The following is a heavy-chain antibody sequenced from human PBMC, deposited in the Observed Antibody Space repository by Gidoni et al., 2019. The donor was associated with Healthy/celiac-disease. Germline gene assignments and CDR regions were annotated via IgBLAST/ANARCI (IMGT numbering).Heavy chain of an antibody. D-gene: IGHD3-9*01. V-gene: IGHV3-21*01. CDR2: ISSSSSYI. CDR3: ARDRGGPYYDILTGYYTPPSHCDY. Sequence: EVQLVESGGGLVKPGGSLRLSCAASGFTFSSYSMNWVRQAPGKGLELVSSISSSSSYIYYADSVKGRFTISRDNAKNSLYLQMNSLRAEDTAVYYCARDRGGPYYDILTGYYTPPSHCDYWGQGTLVTVSS. CDR1: GFTFSSYS. J-gene: IGHJ4*02.